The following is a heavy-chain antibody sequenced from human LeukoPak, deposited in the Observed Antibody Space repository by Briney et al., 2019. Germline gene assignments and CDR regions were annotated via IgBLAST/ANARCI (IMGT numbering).Heavy chain of an antibody. Sequence: GGSLRLSCAASGFTVSSNYMSWVRQAPGKGLEWVSVIYSGGSTYYADSVKGRFTISRDNSQNTLYLQMNSLRAEDTAVYYCAKAVWEVVITTPVKDWGQGTLVTVSS. CDR1: GFTVSSNY. CDR3: AKAVWEVVITTPVKD. J-gene: IGHJ4*02. D-gene: IGHD3-22*01. CDR2: IYSGGST. V-gene: IGHV3-53*01.